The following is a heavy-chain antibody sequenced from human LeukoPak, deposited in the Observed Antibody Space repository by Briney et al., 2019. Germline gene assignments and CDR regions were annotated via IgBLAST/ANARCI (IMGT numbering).Heavy chain of an antibody. Sequence: SETLSLTCAVYGGSFSGYYWSWIRQPPGKGLEWIRYIYYSGSTNYNPSLKSRVTISVDTSKNQFSLKLSSVTAADTAVYYCARAGRDIVLGWFDPWGQGTLVTVSS. CDR3: ARAGRDIVLGWFDP. J-gene: IGHJ5*02. D-gene: IGHD2-15*01. CDR1: GGSFSGYY. V-gene: IGHV4-59*01. CDR2: IYYSGST.